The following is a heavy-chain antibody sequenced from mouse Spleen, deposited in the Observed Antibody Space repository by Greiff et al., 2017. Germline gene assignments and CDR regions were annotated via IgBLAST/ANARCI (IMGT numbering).Heavy chain of an antibody. V-gene: IGHV2-9*02. J-gene: IGHJ3*01. Sequence: LVAPSQSLSITCTVSGFSLTSYGVHWVRQPPGKGLEWLGVIWAGGSTNYNSALMSRLSISKDNSKSQVFLKMNSLQTDDTAMYYCARDFYDYDVRFAYWGQGTLVTVSA. CDR1: GFSLTSYG. CDR3: ARDFYDYDVRFAY. CDR2: IWAGGST. D-gene: IGHD2-4*01.